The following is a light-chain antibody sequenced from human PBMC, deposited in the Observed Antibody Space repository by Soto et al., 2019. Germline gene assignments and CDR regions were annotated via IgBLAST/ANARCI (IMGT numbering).Light chain of an antibody. V-gene: IGKV3-20*01. CDR2: GAT. CDR3: QQYGSSPFT. J-gene: IGKJ3*01. Sequence: EIGLTQSPGTLSLSPGESATLSCGASESVSSSYLAWYQQKHGQAPRLLIYGATTRLRGVPDRFSGSGSGTDFTLTISRLEPEDFAVYYCQQYGSSPFTFGPGTKVD. CDR1: ESVSSSY.